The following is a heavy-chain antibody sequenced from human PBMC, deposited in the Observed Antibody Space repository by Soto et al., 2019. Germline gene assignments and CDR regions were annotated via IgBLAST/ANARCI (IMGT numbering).Heavy chain of an antibody. CDR2: MSPKTANT. D-gene: IGHD7-27*01. V-gene: IGHV1-8*01. CDR1: GYTFTSYD. Sequence: QVQLVQSGAEVKKPGASVKVSCKASGYTFTSYDINWVRQTAGQGLEWMGWMSPKTANTGYAQKFQGRVTMTRSTSIRTAYMELSSLTSEDTAVYYCTGGPPNWGFDSWGQGTPVTVSS. J-gene: IGHJ5*01. CDR3: TGGPPNWGFDS.